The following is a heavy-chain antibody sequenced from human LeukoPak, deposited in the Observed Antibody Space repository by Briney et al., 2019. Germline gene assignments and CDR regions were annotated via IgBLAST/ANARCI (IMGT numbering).Heavy chain of an antibody. Sequence: GGSLRLSCAASGFSFSDYWMTWVRQAPGKGLEWVANRKPDGSEKYYVDSVKGRFTISRDNSKNTLYLQMNSLRAEDTAVYYCAKVGTLWFGEFSYWGQGTLVTVSS. D-gene: IGHD3-10*01. CDR2: RKPDGSEK. CDR3: AKVGTLWFGEFSY. CDR1: GFSFSDYW. V-gene: IGHV3-7*03. J-gene: IGHJ4*02.